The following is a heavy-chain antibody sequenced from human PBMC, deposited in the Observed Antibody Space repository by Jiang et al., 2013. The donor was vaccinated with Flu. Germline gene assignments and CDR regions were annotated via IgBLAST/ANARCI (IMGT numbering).Heavy chain of an antibody. CDR2: IYWDDDK. V-gene: IGHV2-5*02. D-gene: IGHD3-10*01. CDR3: AHRNDGSGPYYFDY. CDR1: GFSLSTSGLG. Sequence: KPTQTLTLTCTFSGFSLSTSGLGVGWIRQPPGKALEWLALIYWDDDKRYSPSLKSRLTIIKDASKNQVVLTMTNMDPVDTATYYCAHRNDGSGPYYFDYWGQGTLVTVSS. J-gene: IGHJ4*02.